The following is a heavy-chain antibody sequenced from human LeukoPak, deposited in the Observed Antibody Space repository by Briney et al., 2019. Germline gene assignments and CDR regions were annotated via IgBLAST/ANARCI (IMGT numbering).Heavy chain of an antibody. CDR3: ARVSLCPAYSGTYCYYFDY. D-gene: IGHD1-26*01. CDR1: GGSISSYY. Sequence: NPSETLSLTCTVSGGSISSYYWSWIRQPPGKGLEWIGYIFYSGSTNYNPSLKNRVTISVDTSKNQFSLRLSSVIAADTAVYYCARVSLCPAYSGTYCYYFDYWGQGTLVTVSS. J-gene: IGHJ4*02. CDR2: IFYSGST. V-gene: IGHV4-59*01.